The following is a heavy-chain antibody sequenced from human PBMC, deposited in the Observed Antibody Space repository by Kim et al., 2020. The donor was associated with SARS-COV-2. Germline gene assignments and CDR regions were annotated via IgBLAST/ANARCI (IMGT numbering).Heavy chain of an antibody. J-gene: IGHJ6*02. Sequence: ASVKVSCKASGYTFTSYYMNWVRQAPGQGLEWMGIINPSGGSTSYAQKFQGRVTMTRDTSTSTVYMELSSLRSEDTAVYYCARDEIPREWYYVILTGYYRDCYYGMDVWGQGTTVTVSS. CDR1: GYTFTSYY. D-gene: IGHD3-9*01. V-gene: IGHV1-46*01. CDR3: ARDEIPREWYYVILTGYYRDCYYGMDV. CDR2: INPSGGST.